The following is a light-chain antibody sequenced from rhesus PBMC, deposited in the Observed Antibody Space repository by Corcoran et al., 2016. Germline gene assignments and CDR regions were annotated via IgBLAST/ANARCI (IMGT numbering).Light chain of an antibody. J-gene: IGLJ1*01. CDR1: SSDIGGYNY. CDR3: CSYTTSSTYI. Sequence: SAPTQPATGSGSAGQSDTISCTGPSSDIGGYNYVSWYQQHPGKAPKLTIYGVSNRPSGVSDRFSGSKSGNTASLTISGLQAEDEADYYCCSYTTSSTYIFGAGTRLTVL. V-gene: IGLV2S7*01. CDR2: GVS.